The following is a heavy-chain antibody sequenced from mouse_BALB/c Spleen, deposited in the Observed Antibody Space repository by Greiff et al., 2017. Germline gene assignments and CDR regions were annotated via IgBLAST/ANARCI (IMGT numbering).Heavy chain of an antibody. Sequence: EVKLVESGGGLVKPGGSLKLSCAASGFAFSSYDMSWVRQTPEKRLEWVAYISSGGGSTYYPDTVKGRFTISRDNAKNTLYLQMSSLKSEDTAMYYCARPSTMITSYAMDYWGQGTSVTVSS. V-gene: IGHV5-12-1*01. J-gene: IGHJ4*01. CDR1: GFAFSSYD. D-gene: IGHD2-4*01. CDR2: ISSGGGST. CDR3: ARPSTMITSYAMDY.